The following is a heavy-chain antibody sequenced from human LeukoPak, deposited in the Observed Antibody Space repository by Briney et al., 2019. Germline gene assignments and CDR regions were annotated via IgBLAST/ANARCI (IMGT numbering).Heavy chain of an antibody. CDR1: GFTFSHYA. CDR2: ISYDGSNK. J-gene: IGHJ4*02. Sequence: GGSLRLSCAASGFTFSHYAIHWVRQAPGKGLEWVAVISYDGSNKLYADSVKGRFTISRDNAKNSLFLQMNSLRVEDTGVYYCARDGGYSGYDADCWGQGTLVTVSS. V-gene: IGHV3-30-3*01. D-gene: IGHD5-12*01. CDR3: ARDGGYSGYDADC.